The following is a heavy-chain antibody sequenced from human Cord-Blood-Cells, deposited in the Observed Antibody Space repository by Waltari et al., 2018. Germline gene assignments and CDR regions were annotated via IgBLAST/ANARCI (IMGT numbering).Heavy chain of an antibody. CDR1: GYTFTGYY. CDR3: ARSGYCSSTSCYSDY. J-gene: IGHJ4*02. CDR2: INPNRGGT. D-gene: IGHD2-2*01. V-gene: IGHV1-2*02. Sequence: QVQLVQSGAEVKKPGDSVKVSCKASGYTFTGYYMHWVRQAPGQGLEWMGWINPNRGGTNYAQKFQGGVTMTRDTSISTAYMELSRLRSDDTAMYYCARSGYCSSTSCYSDYWGQGTLVTVSS.